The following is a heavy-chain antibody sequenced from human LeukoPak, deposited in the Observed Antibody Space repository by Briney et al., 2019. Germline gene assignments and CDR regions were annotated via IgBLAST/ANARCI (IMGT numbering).Heavy chain of an antibody. Sequence: GGSLRLSCAASGITFSSYGMHWVRQAPGKGLEWVTFIRYDGSNKYYADSVKGRFTISRDNSKNTLYLQMNSLRAEDTAVYYCARVGSGYYLGAFDIWGQGTMVTVSS. CDR3: ARVGSGYYLGAFDI. V-gene: IGHV3-30*02. J-gene: IGHJ3*02. D-gene: IGHD3-22*01. CDR2: IRYDGSNK. CDR1: GITFSSYG.